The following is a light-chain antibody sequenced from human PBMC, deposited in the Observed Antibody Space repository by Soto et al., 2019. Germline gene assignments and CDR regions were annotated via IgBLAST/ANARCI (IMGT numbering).Light chain of an antibody. V-gene: IGKV3-11*01. CDR2: DAS. CDR3: QQRSNWPPTT. CDR1: QSVSSY. Sequence: EIVLTQSPATLSLSPGDRATLSCRASQSVSSYLAWYQQKPGQAPRLLIYDASNRATGIPARFSGSGSGTDFTLTISSLEPEDFAVYYCQQRSNWPPTTFGGGTEVEIK. J-gene: IGKJ4*02.